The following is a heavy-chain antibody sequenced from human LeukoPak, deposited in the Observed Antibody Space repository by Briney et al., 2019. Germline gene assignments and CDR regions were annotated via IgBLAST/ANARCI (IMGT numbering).Heavy chain of an antibody. CDR1: GYTFTSYD. CDR2: MNPNSGNT. D-gene: IGHD3-16*02. J-gene: IGHJ4*02. V-gene: IGHV1-8*01. CDR3: ARDLIYDYVWGSYRQQLYYFDY. Sequence: ASVKVSCKASGYTFTSYDINWVRQATGQGLEWMGWMNPNSGNTGYAQKFQGRVTMTRNTSMSTAHMELNSLRSEDTAVYYCARDLIYDYVWGSYRQQLYYFDYWGQGTLVTVSS.